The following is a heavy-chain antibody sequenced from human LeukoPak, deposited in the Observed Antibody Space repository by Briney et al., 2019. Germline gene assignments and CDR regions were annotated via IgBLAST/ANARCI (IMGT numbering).Heavy chain of an antibody. V-gene: IGHV3-74*01. J-gene: IGHJ4*02. D-gene: IGHD3-3*01. CDR3: TRLHYDFWSAYDS. Sequence: GGSLRLSCAASGFTFSNYWMHWVRQAPGKGLVWVSRINFDGSSTSYADSVKGRFTIFRDNAKNTLYRQMNSLRDEETAVYYCTRLHYDFWSAYDSWGQGTLVTVS. CDR2: INFDGSST. CDR1: GFTFSNYW.